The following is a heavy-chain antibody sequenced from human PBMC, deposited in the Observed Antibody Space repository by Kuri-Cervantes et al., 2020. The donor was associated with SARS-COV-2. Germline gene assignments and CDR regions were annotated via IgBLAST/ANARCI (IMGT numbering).Heavy chain of an antibody. J-gene: IGHJ5*02. V-gene: IGHV4-39*01. CDR3: ARLTGYSSGWYWASWWFDP. D-gene: IGHD6-19*01. CDR1: GGSISSGDYY. Sequence: SETLSLTCTVSGGSISSGDYYWGWIRQPPGKGLEWIGSIYYSGSTYYNPSLKSRVTISVDTSKNQFSLKLSSVTAADTAVYYCARLTGYSSGWYWASWWFDPWGQGTLVTVSS. CDR2: IYYSGST.